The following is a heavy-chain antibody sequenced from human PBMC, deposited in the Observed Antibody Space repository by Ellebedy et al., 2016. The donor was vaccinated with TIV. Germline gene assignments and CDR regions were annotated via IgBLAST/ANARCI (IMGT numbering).Heavy chain of an antibody. CDR1: GFTFSSYS. CDR2: ISSSGSTI. V-gene: IGHV3-48*04. Sequence: PGGSLRLSCAASGFTFSSYSMNWVRKAPGKGLEWVSYISSSGSTIYYADSVKGRFTISRDNAKNSLYLQMNSLRAEDTAVYYCAIDRSFYYFDYWGQGTLVTVSS. J-gene: IGHJ4*02. CDR3: AIDRSFYYFDY.